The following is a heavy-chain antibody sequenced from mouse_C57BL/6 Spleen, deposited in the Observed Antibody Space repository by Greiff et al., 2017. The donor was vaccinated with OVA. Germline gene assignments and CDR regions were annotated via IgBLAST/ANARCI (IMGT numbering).Heavy chain of an antibody. CDR3: TREIYGSSYEGAMDY. CDR1: GFTFSDAW. Sequence: EVKLMESGGGLVQPGGSMKLSCAASGFTFSDAWMDWVRQSPEKGLEWVAEIRNKANNHATYYAESVKGRFTISRDDSKSSVYLQMNSLRAEDTGIYYCTREIYGSSYEGAMDYWGQGTSVTVSS. CDR2: IRNKANNHAT. V-gene: IGHV6-6*01. J-gene: IGHJ4*01. D-gene: IGHD1-1*01.